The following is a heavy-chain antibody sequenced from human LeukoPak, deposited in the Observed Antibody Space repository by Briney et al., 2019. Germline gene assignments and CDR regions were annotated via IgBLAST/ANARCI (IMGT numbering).Heavy chain of an antibody. D-gene: IGHD5-12*01. CDR3: ARDVEYGYSGYDYYYYMDV. CDR2: IIPIFGTA. V-gene: IGHV1-69*13. CDR1: GGTFSSYA. Sequence: ASVKVSCEASGGTFSSYAISWVRQAPGQGLEWMGGIIPIFGTANYAQKFQGRVTITADESTSTAYMELSSLRSEDTTVYYCARDVEYGYSGYDYYYYMDVWGKGTTVTVSS. J-gene: IGHJ6*03.